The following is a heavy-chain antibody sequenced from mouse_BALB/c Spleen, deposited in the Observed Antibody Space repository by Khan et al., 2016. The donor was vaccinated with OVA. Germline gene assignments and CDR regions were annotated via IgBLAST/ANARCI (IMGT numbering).Heavy chain of an antibody. V-gene: IGHV1S132*01. J-gene: IGHJ2*01. Sequence: QVHVKQSGAELVRPGASVKLSCRTSGYIFTNYWIHWVKQRSGQGLEWIARINPGTDTTYYNEKLKDKATLTADRSSSTAYMQLSSLQSEESAVYCCAREESLYYFVYWGQGTTLTVSS. CDR3: AREESLYYFVY. D-gene: IGHD6-2*01. CDR1: GYIFTNYW. CDR2: INPGTDTT.